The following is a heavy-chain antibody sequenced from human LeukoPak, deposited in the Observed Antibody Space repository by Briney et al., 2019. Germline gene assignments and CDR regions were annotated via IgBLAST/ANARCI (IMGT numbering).Heavy chain of an antibody. CDR3: ARGLGEEVPAAPVYYMDV. Sequence: SETLSLTCAVYGGSFSGYYWSWIRQPPGKGLEWIGEINHSGSTNYNPSLKSRVTISVDTSKNQFSLKLSSVTAADTAVYYCARGLGEEVPAAPVYYMDVWGKGTTVTVPS. CDR2: INHSGST. CDR1: GGSFSGYY. V-gene: IGHV4-34*01. J-gene: IGHJ6*03. D-gene: IGHD2-2*01.